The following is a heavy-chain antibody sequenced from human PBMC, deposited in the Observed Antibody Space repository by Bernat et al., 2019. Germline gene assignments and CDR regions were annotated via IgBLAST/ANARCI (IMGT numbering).Heavy chain of an antibody. V-gene: IGHV4-34*01. CDR2: INHSGST. Sequence: QVQLQQWGAGLLKPSETLSLTCAVYGGSFSGYYWSWIRQPPGKGLEWIGEINHSGSTNYNPSLKSRVTISVDTSKHQFSLKLSSVTAADTAVYYCARGQARCTGGVCQRRCYFDYWGQGTLVTVSS. D-gene: IGHD2-8*02. J-gene: IGHJ4*02. CDR1: GGSFSGYY. CDR3: ARGQARCTGGVCQRRCYFDY.